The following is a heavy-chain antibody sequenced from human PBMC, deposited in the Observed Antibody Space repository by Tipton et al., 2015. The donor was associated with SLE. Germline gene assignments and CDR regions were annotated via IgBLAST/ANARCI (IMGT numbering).Heavy chain of an antibody. Sequence: TLSLTCTVSGVSISTGGHYWSWVRQHPGKGLEFIGYIFHNGSTLYNPSLKSRVSMSVASSRKQFSLKLTSVTAADTAVYFCARIIAGPGDAFDVWGQGTMVTVSS. J-gene: IGHJ3*01. CDR3: ARIIAGPGDAFDV. V-gene: IGHV4-31*03. CDR2: IFHNGST. CDR1: GVSISTGGHY.